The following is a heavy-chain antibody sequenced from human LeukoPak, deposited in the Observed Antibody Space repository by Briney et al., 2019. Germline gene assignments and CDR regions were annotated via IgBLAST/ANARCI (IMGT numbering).Heavy chain of an antibody. Sequence: GGSLRLSCAASGFTFTSYSMNWVRQSPGKGLEWVSSISSGSGYRYYTDSVRGRFTISRDNSKNTMYLQMNSLRAEDTAVYYCVRYCNGGSCYRAAFDVWGPGTMVTVSS. D-gene: IGHD2-15*01. CDR3: VRYCNGGSCYRAAFDV. V-gene: IGHV3-21*01. CDR1: GFTFTSYS. CDR2: ISSGSGYR. J-gene: IGHJ3*01.